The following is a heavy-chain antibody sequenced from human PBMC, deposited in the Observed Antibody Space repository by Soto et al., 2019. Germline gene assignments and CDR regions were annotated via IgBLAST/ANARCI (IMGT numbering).Heavy chain of an antibody. Sequence: EVQLSESGGRLIQPGGSLRVSCLASGFTPVPYAITWVRQAPGKGLEWVSSISETGTSAYYADSVKGRFTISRDSSKNTVYLQMNSLSAEDTAVYYCAKDYVTVTPNYSRFSGVWGQGTMVTVSS. D-gene: IGHD3-22*01. CDR3: AKDYVTVTPNYSRFSGV. J-gene: IGHJ3*01. CDR1: GFTPVPYA. CDR2: ISETGTSA. V-gene: IGHV3-23*01.